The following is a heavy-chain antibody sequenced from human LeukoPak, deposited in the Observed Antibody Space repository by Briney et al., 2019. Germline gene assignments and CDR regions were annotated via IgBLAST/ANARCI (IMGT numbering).Heavy chain of an antibody. CDR1: GFTFNTYG. CDR2: ISYDGNNK. J-gene: IGHJ4*02. D-gene: IGHD3-22*01. Sequence: PGGSLRLSCAASGFTFNTYGMHWVRQAPGKGLEWVAVISYDGNNKYYADSVKGRFTISRDNSKNILYLQMNSLRAEDTAVYYCAKVYDTGTYYPLGYWAQGTLVTVSS. CDR3: AKVYDTGTYYPLGY. V-gene: IGHV3-30*18.